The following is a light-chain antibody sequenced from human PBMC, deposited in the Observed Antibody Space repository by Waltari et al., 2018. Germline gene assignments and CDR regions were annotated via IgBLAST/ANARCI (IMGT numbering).Light chain of an antibody. V-gene: IGKV1-39*01. CDR1: QPISDA. Sequence: DVQIPQSPSSLSSSVGDRDAITCRSSQPISDALCLYQQTPGKAPKLLIHSASSVQGGVPSRFSGSGSGTHYTLTITSLQPEDFATYYCQQSFITPLTFGGGTRVEIK. CDR2: SAS. CDR3: QQSFITPLT. J-gene: IGKJ4*01.